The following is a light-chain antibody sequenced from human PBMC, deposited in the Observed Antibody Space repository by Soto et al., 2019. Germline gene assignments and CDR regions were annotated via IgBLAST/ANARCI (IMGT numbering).Light chain of an antibody. CDR1: QTISSG. J-gene: IGKJ1*01. CDR2: KAS. Sequence: DIQMTQSPSTLSGSVGDRVTITWRASQTISSGLAWYQQKPGKAPKLLIYKASTLKSGVPSRFSGSGSGTEFTLTISSLQPDDFATYYCQHYNSYSEAFGQGTKV. V-gene: IGKV1-5*03. CDR3: QHYNSYSEA.